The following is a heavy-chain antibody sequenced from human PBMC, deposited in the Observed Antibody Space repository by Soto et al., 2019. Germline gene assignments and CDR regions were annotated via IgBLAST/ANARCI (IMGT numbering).Heavy chain of an antibody. Sequence: GASVKVSCKASGGTFSSYAISWVRQAPGQGLEWMGGVIPIFGTANYAQKFQGRVTITADESTSTAYMELSSLRSEDTAVYYCARAPIVATSGTAFDIWGQGTMVTVSS. V-gene: IGHV1-69*13. D-gene: IGHD5-12*01. CDR3: ARAPIVATSGTAFDI. CDR1: GGTFSSYA. CDR2: VIPIFGTA. J-gene: IGHJ3*02.